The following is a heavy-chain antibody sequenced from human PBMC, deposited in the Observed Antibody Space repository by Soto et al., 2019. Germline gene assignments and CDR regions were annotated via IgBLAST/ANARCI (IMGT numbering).Heavy chain of an antibody. CDR1: GGSISSGDYY. CDR3: ARERPDGASLYP. V-gene: IGHV4-30-4*01. J-gene: IGHJ5*02. CDR2: IYYSGST. Sequence: QVQLQESGPGLVKPSQTLSLTCTVSGGSISSGDYYWSWIRQPPGKGLEWIGYIYYSGSTYYHPSLKSRVTISVDTSKNQFDLKLSSVTAADTAVYYCARERPDGASLYPWGQATLVTVS. D-gene: IGHD2-2*01.